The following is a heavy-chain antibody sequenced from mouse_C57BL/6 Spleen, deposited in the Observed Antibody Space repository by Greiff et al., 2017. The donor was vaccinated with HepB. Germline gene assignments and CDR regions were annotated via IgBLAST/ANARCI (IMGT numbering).Heavy chain of an antibody. J-gene: IGHJ4*01. CDR2: IYPGSGST. CDR3: AIYYDYDSGAMDY. V-gene: IGHV1-55*01. Sequence: QVQLKESGAELVKPGASVKMSCKASGYTFTSYWITWVKQRPGQGLEWIGDIYPGSGSTNYNEKFKSKATLTVDTSSSTAYMQLSSLTSEDAAVYDCAIYYDYDSGAMDYGGQGTSVTVSS. D-gene: IGHD2-4*01. CDR1: GYTFTSYW.